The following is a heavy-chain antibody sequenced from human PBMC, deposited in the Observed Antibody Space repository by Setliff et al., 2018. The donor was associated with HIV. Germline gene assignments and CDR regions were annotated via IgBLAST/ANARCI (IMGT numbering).Heavy chain of an antibody. CDR3: ARGRHAGTGAYSGGFYYFDL. CDR2: INTNTGNP. Sequence: ASVKVSCKASGYTFNNYAMNWVRQAPGQGLELMGWINTNTGNPTYAQGFTGRFVFSLDTSVSTAYLQISSLKAEDTAVYYCARGRHAGTGAYSGGFYYFDLWGQGALVTVSS. J-gene: IGHJ4*02. D-gene: IGHD3-16*01. V-gene: IGHV7-4-1*02. CDR1: GYTFNNYA.